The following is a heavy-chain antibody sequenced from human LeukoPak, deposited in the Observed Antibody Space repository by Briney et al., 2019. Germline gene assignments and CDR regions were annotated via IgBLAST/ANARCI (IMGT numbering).Heavy chain of an antibody. Sequence: GGSLRLSCAASGFTFTSYALHWARRAPGKGLEWVAVISYDGNSKYYADSVKGRFTISRDNSKSTLYLQMISLRAEDTAVYYCAKEARYSSGWFDYWGQGTLVTVSS. V-gene: IGHV3-30-3*01. CDR2: ISYDGNSK. D-gene: IGHD6-19*01. CDR3: AKEARYSSGWFDY. J-gene: IGHJ4*02. CDR1: GFTFTSYA.